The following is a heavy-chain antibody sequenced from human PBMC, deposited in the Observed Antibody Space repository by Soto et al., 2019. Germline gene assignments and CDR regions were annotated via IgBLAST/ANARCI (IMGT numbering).Heavy chain of an antibody. V-gene: IGHV4-39*07. CDR3: ASGYSSSWGKSLSYGMDV. Sequence: TSETLSLTCSVSGGSISSGSYYWGWIRQTPGRGLEWIASMYHGGTTYSNPSLKSRVTISVDTSKNQFSLKLSSVTAADTAVYYCASGYSSSWGKSLSYGMDVWGQGTTVTVSS. CDR2: MYHGGTT. J-gene: IGHJ6*02. D-gene: IGHD6-13*01. CDR1: GGSISSGSYY.